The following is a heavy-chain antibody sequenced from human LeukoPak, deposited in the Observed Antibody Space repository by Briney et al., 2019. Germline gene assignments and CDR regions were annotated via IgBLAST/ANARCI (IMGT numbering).Heavy chain of an antibody. CDR2: INPNSGGT. CDR3: ARIKPDYGDYVVDHAVDI. V-gene: IGHV1-2*02. D-gene: IGHD4-17*01. CDR1: GYTFTGYY. J-gene: IGHJ3*02. Sequence: ASVKVSCKASGYTFTGYYMHWVRQAPGQGLEWMGWINPNSGGTNYAQKFQGRVTMTRDTSISTAYMELSRLRSDDTAVYYCARIKPDYGDYVVDHAVDIWGQGTMVTVSS.